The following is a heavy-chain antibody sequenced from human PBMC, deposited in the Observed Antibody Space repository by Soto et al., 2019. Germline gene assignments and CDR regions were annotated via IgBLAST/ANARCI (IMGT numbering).Heavy chain of an antibody. D-gene: IGHD2-8*01. Sequence: QIHLQQSGPGLVKPSQTLSLTCAISGDSVSTNSAIWDWIRQSPSRGLEWLGRTYYRSNWYTDYAVSVKGRITISPDTSNNQLSLQLNSVTPDDTAVYYCARLIGNSWLDSWGQGTLVTVSS. CDR3: ARLIGNSWLDS. CDR1: GDSVSTNSAI. CDR2: TYYRSNWYT. J-gene: IGHJ5*01. V-gene: IGHV6-1*01.